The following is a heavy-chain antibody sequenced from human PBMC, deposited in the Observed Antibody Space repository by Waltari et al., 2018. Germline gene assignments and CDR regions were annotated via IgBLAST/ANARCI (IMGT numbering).Heavy chain of an antibody. Sequence: EVQLVESGGGLVQPGGSRNLPCAASGLPFGGPAMHGSRRASGKGLEWVGRIRSKANSYATAYAASVKGRFTISRDDSKNTAYLQMNSLKTEDTAVYYCTQVVTRGDYWGQGTLVTVSS. V-gene: IGHV3-73*02. CDR2: IRSKANSYAT. CDR3: TQVVTRGDY. D-gene: IGHD2-21*02. J-gene: IGHJ4*02. CDR1: GLPFGGPA.